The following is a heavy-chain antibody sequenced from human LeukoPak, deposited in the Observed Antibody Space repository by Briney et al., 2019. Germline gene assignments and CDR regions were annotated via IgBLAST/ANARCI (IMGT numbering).Heavy chain of an antibody. CDR1: GFTFMKYS. CDR3: AIIGSYSRYYYYYMDV. Sequence: PGGSLRLSCAASGFTFMKYSMTWVRQAPGKGLEWVSAITGSGAFTDYADSVKGRFTISRDNAKNTLYLQMNSLRAEDTAVYYCAIIGSYSRYYYYYMDVWGKGTTVTISS. V-gene: IGHV3-23*01. D-gene: IGHD1-26*01. J-gene: IGHJ6*03. CDR2: ITGSGAFT.